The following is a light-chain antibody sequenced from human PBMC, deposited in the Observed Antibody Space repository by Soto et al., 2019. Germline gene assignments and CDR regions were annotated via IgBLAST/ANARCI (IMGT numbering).Light chain of an antibody. CDR1: DIRTKN. J-gene: IGLJ2*01. V-gene: IGLV3-9*01. CDR3: QVWDSSSAVV. Sequence: SYELTQPPSVSVALGQTARITCGGNDIRTKNVHWYQQKPGQAPVLVIHRDSNRPSGIPERISGSNSGNTATLTISRDQVGDAADYYCQVWDSSSAVVFGAGTKLTVL. CDR2: RDS.